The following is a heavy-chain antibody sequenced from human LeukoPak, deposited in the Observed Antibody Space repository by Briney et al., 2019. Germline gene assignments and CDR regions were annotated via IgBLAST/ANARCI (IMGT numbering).Heavy chain of an antibody. CDR2: INGDGSST. CDR1: GFTVSSNY. J-gene: IGHJ4*02. CDR3: ARGSATAMDGSVDY. D-gene: IGHD5-18*01. V-gene: IGHV3-74*01. Sequence: PGGSLRLSCAVSGFTVSSNYMSWVRQAPGKGLEWVSRINGDGSSTSHADSVKGRFTISRDNAKNSLYLQMNSLRAEDTAVYYCARGSATAMDGSVDYWGQGTLVTVSS.